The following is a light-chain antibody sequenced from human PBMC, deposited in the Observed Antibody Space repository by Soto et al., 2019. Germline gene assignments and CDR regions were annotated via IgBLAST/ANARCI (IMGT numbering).Light chain of an antibody. CDR3: QQSYSTPRT. J-gene: IGKJ1*01. Sequence: DIQMTHSPSSLSASVGDSVTITCRASQSISYNLNWYQQKPGKAPKLLIYAASSLQSGVPSRFSGSGSGTDFTLTISSLQPEDFATYYCQQSYSTPRTFGQGTKVDIK. V-gene: IGKV1-39*01. CDR2: AAS. CDR1: QSISYN.